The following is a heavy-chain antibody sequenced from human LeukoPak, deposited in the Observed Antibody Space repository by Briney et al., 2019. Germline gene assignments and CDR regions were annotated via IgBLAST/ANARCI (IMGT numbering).Heavy chain of an antibody. CDR3: VRDPSEVGAL. CDR1: GYTFTSYY. J-gene: IGHJ4*02. V-gene: IGHV1-2*02. D-gene: IGHD1-26*01. CDR2: INPNNGGT. Sequence: ASVKVSCKASGYTFTSYYMHWVRQAPGQGLEWMGWINPNNGGTNYAQKFQGRVTMTSDTSISTAYMELSRLRSDDTAVYYCVRDPSEVGALWGQGSLVTVSS.